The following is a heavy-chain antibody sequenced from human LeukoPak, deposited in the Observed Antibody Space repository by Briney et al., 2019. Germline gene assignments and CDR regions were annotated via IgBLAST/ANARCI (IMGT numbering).Heavy chain of an antibody. J-gene: IGHJ6*03. Sequence: GGSLRLSCTASGFTFSDYYMSWIRQAPGKGLEWDSYISSSGSTIYYADSVKGRFTISRDNAKNSLYLQMNSLRAEDTAVYYCARAHSSWYYYYYMDVWGKGTTVTVSS. CDR1: GFTFSDYY. CDR3: ARAHSSWYYYYYMDV. CDR2: ISSSGSTI. D-gene: IGHD6-13*01. V-gene: IGHV3-11*04.